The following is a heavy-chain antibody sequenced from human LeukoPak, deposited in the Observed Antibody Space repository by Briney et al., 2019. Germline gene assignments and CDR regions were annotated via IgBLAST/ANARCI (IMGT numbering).Heavy chain of an antibody. CDR1: GFIISSNY. D-gene: IGHD5-12*01. J-gene: IGHJ4*02. CDR3: ASGYSGYLQGYHYFDY. Sequence: GGSLRLSCAASGFIISSNYMSWVRQAPGKGLEWVSVIYSAGHTYYADSVKGRFTVSRDDSKNTLFLQMNDLRAEDTAEYYCASGYSGYLQGYHYFDYWGQGTLVTVSS. CDR2: IYSAGHT. V-gene: IGHV3-53*01.